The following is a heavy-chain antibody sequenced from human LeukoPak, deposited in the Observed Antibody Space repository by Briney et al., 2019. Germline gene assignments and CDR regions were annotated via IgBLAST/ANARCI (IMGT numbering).Heavy chain of an antibody. D-gene: IGHD5-12*01. Sequence: GGSLRLSCAASGFTFSSYWMSWVRQAPGKGLEWVANIKQDGSEKYYVDSVKGRFTISRDNSKNTLYLQMNSLRAEDTAVYYCAKYSGYDSYYYYYMDVWGKGTTVTVSS. CDR2: IKQDGSEK. J-gene: IGHJ6*03. CDR3: AKYSGYDSYYYYYMDV. V-gene: IGHV3-7*03. CDR1: GFTFSSYW.